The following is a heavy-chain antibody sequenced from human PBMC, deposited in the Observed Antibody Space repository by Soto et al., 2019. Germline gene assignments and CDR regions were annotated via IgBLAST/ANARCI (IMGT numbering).Heavy chain of an antibody. D-gene: IGHD6-6*01. J-gene: IGHJ4*02. CDR1: GFTFSSYA. V-gene: IGHV3-23*01. CDR3: AKRRSVGTRPFDY. Sequence: EVQLLESGGGLVQPGGSLRLSCAASGFTFSSYAMSWVRQAPGKGLEWVSAISGSGGSTYYADSVKGRLTISRDNSKNTLYLQMNSLRAEDTAVYYCAKRRSVGTRPFDYWGQGTLVTVSS. CDR2: ISGSGGST.